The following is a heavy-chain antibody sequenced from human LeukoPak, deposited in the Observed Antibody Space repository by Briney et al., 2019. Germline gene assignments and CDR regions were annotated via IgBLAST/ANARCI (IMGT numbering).Heavy chain of an antibody. CDR2: INPNSGGT. CDR3: ARDGELLWFGEFRTFDI. CDR1: GYTFTGYY. D-gene: IGHD3-10*01. Sequence: SSVKVSCKASGYTFTGYYMHWVGQAPGHGLEWMGWINPNSGGTNYEQKFQRRVTMTRDTSISTAYMELRRLRSDDTAVYYCARDGELLWFGEFRTFDIWGQGTQVTVSS. J-gene: IGHJ5*02. V-gene: IGHV1-2*02.